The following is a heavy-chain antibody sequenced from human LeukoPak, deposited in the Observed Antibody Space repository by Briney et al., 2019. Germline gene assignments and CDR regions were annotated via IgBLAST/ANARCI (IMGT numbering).Heavy chain of an antibody. J-gene: IGHJ4*02. D-gene: IGHD3-22*01. V-gene: IGHV1-2*02. Sequence: EASVKVSCKASRYTFNHYSIHWVRQAAGQGLEWMGWINLKSGGTNYAQKFQGRVTMTRETSTSTAYMELSRLRSDDTAVYYCAREYSTGYSSLDYWGQGTLVTVSS. CDR1: RYTFNHYS. CDR2: INLKSGGT. CDR3: AREYSTGYSSLDY.